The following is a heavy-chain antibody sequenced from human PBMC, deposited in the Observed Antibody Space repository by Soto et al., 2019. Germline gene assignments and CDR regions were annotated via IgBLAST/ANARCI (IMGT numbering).Heavy chain of an antibody. D-gene: IGHD2-8*01. J-gene: IGHJ4*02. CDR3: AKDRQPDGLWPFDH. V-gene: IGHV3-23*01. Sequence: EVQLLESGGGLVQPGGSLRLSCAASGFTFSTYAMSWVRQAPGKGLEWVSGLFGNGGGISYADSVQGRFTISRDNSNNMLYLQMHSLRVEDTAVYYCAKDRQPDGLWPFDHWGQGTLVTVSS. CDR1: GFTFSTYA. CDR2: LFGNGGGI.